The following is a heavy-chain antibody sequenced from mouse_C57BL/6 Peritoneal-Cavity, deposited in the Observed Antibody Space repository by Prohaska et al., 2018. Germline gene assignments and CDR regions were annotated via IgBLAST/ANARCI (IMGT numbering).Heavy chain of an antibody. Sequence: EVQLSETGGGSLQSAVSRGLSCEGSGFTFSGFWMSWVRQTPGQTMGWIGDINSDGSAINYAQSIKDRFTIVRDNDKSTLYLQMSNVRSEDTAAYFCMRYGSYWYFDVWGTGTTVTVSS. CDR2: INSDGSAI. CDR3: MRYGSYWYFDV. D-gene: IGHD1-1*01. CDR1: GFTFSGFW. V-gene: IGHV11-2*01. J-gene: IGHJ1*03.